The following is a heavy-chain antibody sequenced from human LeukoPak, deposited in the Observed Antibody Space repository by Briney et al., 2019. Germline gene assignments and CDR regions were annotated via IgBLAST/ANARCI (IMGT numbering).Heavy chain of an antibody. Sequence: GGSLRLSCAAPGFTFSDYPMTWVRQAPGKGLEWVSYIGGSGTTIYYAESVKGRFTISRDNAKKSLFLQMDSLRVEDTAIYYCARDMRITGADDYWGQGTLVTVSS. CDR1: GFTFSDYP. CDR2: IGGSGTTI. D-gene: IGHD1-26*01. V-gene: IGHV3-48*03. J-gene: IGHJ4*02. CDR3: ARDMRITGADDY.